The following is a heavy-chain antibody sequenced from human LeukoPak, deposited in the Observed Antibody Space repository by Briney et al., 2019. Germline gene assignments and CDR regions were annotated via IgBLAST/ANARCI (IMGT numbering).Heavy chain of an antibody. CDR3: AKDHSDCRGKDCFLHQD. CDR1: GFTFNNYA. D-gene: IGHD3/OR15-3a*01. V-gene: IGHV3-23*01. Sequence: GGSLRLSCAASGFTFNNYAMSWVRQAPGEGLEWFSTITSSGRSTWNADSVEGRFTISRDNSRNTLYLQMNSLRVEDTATYYCAKDHSDCRGKDCFLHQDWGQGTLVTVSS. CDR2: ITSSGRST. J-gene: IGHJ4*02.